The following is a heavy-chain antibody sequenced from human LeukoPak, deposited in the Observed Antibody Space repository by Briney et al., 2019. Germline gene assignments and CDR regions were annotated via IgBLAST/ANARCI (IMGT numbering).Heavy chain of an antibody. V-gene: IGHV4-34*01. CDR1: GGSIRGYY. CDR2: INHSGST. CDR3: ARSSSSSCFDY. D-gene: IGHD6-6*01. Sequence: SETLSLTCTVSGGSIRGYYWSWIRQPPGKGLEWIGEINHSGSTNYNPSLKSRVTISVDTSKNQFSLKLSSVTAADTAVYYCARSSSSSCFDYWGQGTLVTVSS. J-gene: IGHJ4*02.